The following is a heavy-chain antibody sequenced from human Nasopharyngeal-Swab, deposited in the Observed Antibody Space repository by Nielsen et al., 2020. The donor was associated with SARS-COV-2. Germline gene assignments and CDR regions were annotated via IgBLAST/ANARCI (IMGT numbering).Heavy chain of an antibody. CDR2: IGDKAHNYAT. CDR3: TTDYYFDY. V-gene: IGHV3-73*01. J-gene: IGHJ4*02. Sequence: WIRQPPGKGLEWVGRIGDKAHNYATTYAASVKGRFTISRDDSKNTAFLQMDSLKTEDTALYYCTTDYYFDYWGQETLVTVSP.